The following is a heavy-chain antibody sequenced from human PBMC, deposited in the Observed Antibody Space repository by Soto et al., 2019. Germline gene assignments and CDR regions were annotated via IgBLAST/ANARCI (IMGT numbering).Heavy chain of an antibody. J-gene: IGHJ4*02. Sequence: GGSLRLSCAASGFTFSSYAMTWVRQAPGKGLEWVSSISGVGTITFHADSVKGRFTISRDNSKNTLYLQMNSLRAEDSAMYYCARIVDGAGSAYWGQGTLVTVSS. CDR2: ISGVGTIT. CDR1: GFTFSSYA. V-gene: IGHV3-23*01. CDR3: ARIVDGAGSAY. D-gene: IGHD2-15*01.